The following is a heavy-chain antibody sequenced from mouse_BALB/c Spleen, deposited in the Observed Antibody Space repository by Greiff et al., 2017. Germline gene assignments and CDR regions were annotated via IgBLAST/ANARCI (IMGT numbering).Heavy chain of an antibody. D-gene: IGHD1-2*01. CDR2: IWSGGST. Sequence: QVQLQQSGPGLVQPSQSLSITCTVSGFSLTSYGVHWVRQSPGKGLEWLGVIWSGGSTDYNAAFISRLSISKDNSKSQVFFKMNSLQANDTAIYYCGREIITTATNWYFDVWGAGTTVTVSS. J-gene: IGHJ1*01. CDR3: GREIITTATNWYFDV. V-gene: IGHV2-2*02. CDR1: GFSLTSYG.